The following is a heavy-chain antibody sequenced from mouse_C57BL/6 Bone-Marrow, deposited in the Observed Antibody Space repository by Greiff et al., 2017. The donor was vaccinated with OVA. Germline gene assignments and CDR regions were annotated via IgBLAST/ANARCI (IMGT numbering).Heavy chain of an antibody. V-gene: IGHV1-59*01. CDR3: AREEVEGMDY. J-gene: IGHJ3*01. D-gene: IGHD1-3*01. CDR1: GYTFTSYW. Sequence: QVQLQQPGAELVRPGTSVKLSCKASGYTFTSYWMHWVKQRPGQGLEWIGVIDPSDSYTNYNQKFKGKATLTVDPSSSTAYMQLSSLTSEDSAVYYCAREEVEGMDYWGQGTLVTVSA. CDR2: IDPSDSYT.